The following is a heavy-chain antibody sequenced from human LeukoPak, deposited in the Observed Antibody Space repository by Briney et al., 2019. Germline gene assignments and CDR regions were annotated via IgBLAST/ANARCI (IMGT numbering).Heavy chain of an antibody. CDR3: ARENIAAAGTNYYYYYMDV. D-gene: IGHD6-13*01. J-gene: IGHJ6*03. CDR2: IKQRGST. V-gene: IGHV4-34*01. Sequence: ETLSLTCAVYGGSFSGYYWSWIRQPPGKGLEWIGEIKQRGSTNYNPSLKSRVTISVDTSKNQFSLKLSSVTAADTAVYYCARENIAAAGTNYYYYYMDVWGKGTTV. CDR1: GGSFSGYY.